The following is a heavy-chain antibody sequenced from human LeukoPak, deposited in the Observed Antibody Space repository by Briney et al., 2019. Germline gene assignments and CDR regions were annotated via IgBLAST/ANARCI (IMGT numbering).Heavy chain of an antibody. D-gene: IGHD6-19*01. CDR3: ARERYTRGSGWAVYYFDY. V-gene: IGHV4-34*01. Sequence: PSETLSLTCAVYGGSFSDTYWSWIRQPPGKGLEWIGEINHSGRTNYNPSLKSRVTISVDTSKDQFSLKVRSVTAADTAVYYCARERYTRGSGWAVYYFDYWGQGTLVTVSS. CDR2: INHSGRT. CDR1: GGSFSDTY. J-gene: IGHJ4*02.